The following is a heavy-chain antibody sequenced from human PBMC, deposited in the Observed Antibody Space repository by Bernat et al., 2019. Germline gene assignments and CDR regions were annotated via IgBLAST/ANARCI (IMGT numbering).Heavy chain of an antibody. CDR1: GFTFSSYW. D-gene: IGHD6-6*01. CDR3: AREYSSWGKAYDCGMDV. J-gene: IGHJ6*02. CDR2: INSDGSST. V-gene: IGHV3-74*01. Sequence: EVQLVESGGGLVQPGGSLRLSCAASGFTFSSYWMHWVRQAPGKGLVWVSRINSDGSSTSYADSVKGRFTISRDNAKNTLYLQMNSLRAEDTAVYYWAREYSSWGKAYDCGMDVWGQGTTVTVSS.